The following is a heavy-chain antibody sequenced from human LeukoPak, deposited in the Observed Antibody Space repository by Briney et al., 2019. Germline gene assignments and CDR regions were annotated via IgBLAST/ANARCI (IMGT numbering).Heavy chain of an antibody. D-gene: IGHD2-2*01. Sequence: NPSQTLSLTCAVSGGSISSGGYSWSWIRQPPGKGLEWIGYIYYSGSTNYNPSLKSRVTISVDTSKNQFSLKLSSVTAADAAVYYRARVGGVPAAINWFDPWGQGTLVTVSS. CDR3: ARVGGVPAAINWFDP. V-gene: IGHV4-30-4*07. CDR1: GGSISSGGYS. J-gene: IGHJ5*02. CDR2: IYYSGST.